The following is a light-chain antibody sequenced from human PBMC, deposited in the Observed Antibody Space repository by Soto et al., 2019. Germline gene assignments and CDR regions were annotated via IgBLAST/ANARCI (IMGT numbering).Light chain of an antibody. CDR2: ATS. V-gene: IGKV1-39*01. Sequence: DIQMTQSPSSLSASVGDRVNITCRASQTVSSYLNWYQQKPGTVPKLLIYATSNLQSGVPSRFSGRGFGTDFTLTISSLQPEDFATYYCQQYNSYWTFGQGTKVDIK. CDR3: QQYNSYWT. J-gene: IGKJ1*01. CDR1: QTVSSY.